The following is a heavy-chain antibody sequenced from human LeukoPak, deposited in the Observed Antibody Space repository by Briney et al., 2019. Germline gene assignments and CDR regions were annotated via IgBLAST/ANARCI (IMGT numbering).Heavy chain of an antibody. Sequence: PGRSLRLSCAASGFTFSSYGMHWVRQAPGKGLERVAVIRNDGSKKYYGDSVKGRFTISRDNYKKTLYLQMNSLRVEDSAVYYCARGDGYNDSEYLQPWGQGTLVTLS. V-gene: IGHV3-33*01. CDR1: GFTFSSYG. D-gene: IGHD5-24*01. CDR2: IRNDGSKK. J-gene: IGHJ1*01. CDR3: ARGDGYNDSEYLQP.